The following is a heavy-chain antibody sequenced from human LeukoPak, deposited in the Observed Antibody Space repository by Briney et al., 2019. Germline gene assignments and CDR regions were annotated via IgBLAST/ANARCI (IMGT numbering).Heavy chain of an antibody. Sequence: ASVKVSCKASGYTFTSYGISWVRQAPGQGLEWMGWISAYNGNTNYAQKLQGRVAMTTDTSTSTAYMELRSLRSDDTVVYYCARDRRGPMVRRVISGMDVWGKGTTVTVSS. CDR3: ARDRRGPMVRRVISGMDV. CDR1: GYTFTSYG. J-gene: IGHJ6*04. D-gene: IGHD3-10*01. V-gene: IGHV1-18*04. CDR2: ISAYNGNT.